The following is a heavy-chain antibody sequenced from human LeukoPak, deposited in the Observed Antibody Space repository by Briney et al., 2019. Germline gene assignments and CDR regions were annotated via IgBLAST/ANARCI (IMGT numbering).Heavy chain of an antibody. CDR2: IIPIFGTA. CDR1: GGTFSSYA. V-gene: IGHV1-69*13. CDR3: ASRVDIVVVPAVIGAFDI. Sequence: SVKVSCKASGGTFSSYAISWVRQAPGQGLEWMGRIIPIFGTANYAQKFQGRVTITADESTSTAYMELSSLRPEDTAVYYCASRVDIVVVPAVIGAFDIWGQGTMVTVSS. J-gene: IGHJ3*02. D-gene: IGHD2-2*01.